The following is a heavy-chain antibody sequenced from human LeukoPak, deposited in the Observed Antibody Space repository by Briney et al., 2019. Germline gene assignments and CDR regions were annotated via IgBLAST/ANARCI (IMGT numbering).Heavy chain of an antibody. J-gene: IGHJ6*03. Sequence: PGRSLRLSCAASGFTFSSYSMNWVRQAPGKGLEWVSYISSSSSTIYYADSVKGRFTISRDNAKNSLYLQMNSLRAEDTAVYYCARDPPLVSGPVYYYYYMDVWGKGTTVTVSS. CDR3: ARDPPLVSGPVYYYYYMDV. CDR2: ISSSSSTI. V-gene: IGHV3-48*01. D-gene: IGHD5/OR15-5a*01. CDR1: GFTFSSYS.